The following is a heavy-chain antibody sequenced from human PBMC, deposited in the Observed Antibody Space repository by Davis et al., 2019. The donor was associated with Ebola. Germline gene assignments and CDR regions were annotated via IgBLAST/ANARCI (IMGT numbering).Heavy chain of an antibody. CDR2: IKADGSGN. V-gene: IGHV3-7*03. CDR1: GFTFNRYW. CDR3: ARVSVPAALVPIDYYAMDV. J-gene: IGHJ6*02. Sequence: PGGSLRLSCAASGFTFNRYWMSWVRQAPGKGLQWVANIKADGSGNYYVDSVKGRFTISRDNAKNSLYLQMNSLRAEDTAVYYCARVSVPAALVPIDYYAMDVWGQGTTVTVS. D-gene: IGHD2-2*01.